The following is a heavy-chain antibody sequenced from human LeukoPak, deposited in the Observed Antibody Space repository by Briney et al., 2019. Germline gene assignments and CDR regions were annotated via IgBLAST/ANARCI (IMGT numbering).Heavy chain of an antibody. CDR2: TYSGGTT. CDR3: AKGFGSGSYGGSYFYYMDV. CDR1: GFTVSSNY. Sequence: GGSLRLSCAASGFTVSSNYMKWVRQPPGKGLEWVSVTYSGGTTYYADSVKGRFTISTDNSKNTLYLQMNSLRAEDTAVYYCAKGFGSGSYGGSYFYYMDVWGKGTTVTISS. V-gene: IGHV3-66*01. D-gene: IGHD3-10*01. J-gene: IGHJ6*03.